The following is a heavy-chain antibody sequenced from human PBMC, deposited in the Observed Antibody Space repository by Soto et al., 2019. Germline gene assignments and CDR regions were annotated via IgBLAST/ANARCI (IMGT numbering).Heavy chain of an antibody. CDR3: ARGLNDYSNYSLVE. CDR1: GGSVSSGSYY. V-gene: IGHV4-61*01. J-gene: IGHJ4*02. D-gene: IGHD4-4*01. CDR2: IYYSGST. Sequence: SETLSLTCTVSGGSVSSGSYYWSWIRQPPGKGLEWIGYIYYSGSTNYNPSLKSRVTISVDTSKNQFSLKLSSVTAADTAVYYCARGLNDYSNYSLVEWGQGTLVTVSS.